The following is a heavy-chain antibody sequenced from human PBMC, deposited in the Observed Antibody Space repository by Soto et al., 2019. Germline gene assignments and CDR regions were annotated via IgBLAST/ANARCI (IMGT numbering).Heavy chain of an antibody. J-gene: IGHJ4*02. V-gene: IGHV5-51*01. CDR2: IYPADSET. Sequence: EVQLVQSGGEVKKAGESLKISCKGSGYIFSSYWIGWVRQMTGKGLEWMGIIYPADSETRYGPSFQGQVTISADKSINTVSLQWTSPKASVIAMYYCARHGGGISMVDYWGQGTLVSVSS. CDR3: ARHGGGISMVDY. CDR1: GYIFSSYW. D-gene: IGHD3-10*01.